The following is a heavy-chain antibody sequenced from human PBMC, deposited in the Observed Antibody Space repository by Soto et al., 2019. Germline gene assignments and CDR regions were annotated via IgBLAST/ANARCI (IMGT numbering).Heavy chain of an antibody. CDR3: ARQGIVVARRYYYYGMDV. D-gene: IGHD2-21*01. Sequence: GESLKISCKGSGYSFTSYWIGWVRQMPGKGLEWMGIIYPGDSDTRYSPSFQGQVTISADKSISTAYLQWSSLKASDTAMYYCARQGIVVARRYYYYGMDVWGQGTTVTVSS. J-gene: IGHJ6*02. V-gene: IGHV5-51*01. CDR2: IYPGDSDT. CDR1: GYSFTSYW.